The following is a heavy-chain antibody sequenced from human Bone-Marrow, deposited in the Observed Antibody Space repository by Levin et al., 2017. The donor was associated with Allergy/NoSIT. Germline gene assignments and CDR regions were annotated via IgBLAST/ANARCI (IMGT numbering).Heavy chain of an antibody. V-gene: IGHV1-18*01. D-gene: IGHD6-25*01. CDR2: ISGYNGDT. CDR3: ARGARGVAADIISPLLY. Sequence: NPGESLKISCKASGYTFSGYAITWVRQAPGQGLEWMGWISGYNGDTKYRHNLQDRIIMTSDTSTNTAYLELRSLRSDDTAVYYCARGARGVAADIISPLLYWGQGTLVTVSS. CDR1: GYTFSGYA. J-gene: IGHJ4*02.